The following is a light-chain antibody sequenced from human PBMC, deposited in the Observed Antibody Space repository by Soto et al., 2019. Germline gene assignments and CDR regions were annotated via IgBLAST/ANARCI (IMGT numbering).Light chain of an antibody. CDR3: QQCKDWPLT. J-gene: IGKJ4*01. CDR1: QSVSIN. Sequence: EIVLTQSPATLSLSPGGRAPIFCRASQSVSINLAWFQQKPGQAPRLIIYGASTRATGIPARFSGSRSGTECTLTISSLQSEDVAVYYCQQCKDWPLTFGGGTKVDI. CDR2: GAS. V-gene: IGKV3-15*01.